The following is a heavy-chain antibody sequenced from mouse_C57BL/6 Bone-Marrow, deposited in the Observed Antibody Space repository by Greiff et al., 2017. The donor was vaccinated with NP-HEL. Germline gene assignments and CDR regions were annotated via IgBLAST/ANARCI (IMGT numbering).Heavy chain of an antibody. CDR3: TKRAIYYYGSSYGNAMDY. CDR2: IWRGGST. Sequence: QVQLKESGPGLVQPSQSLSITCTVSGFSLTRYGVHWVRQSPGKGLEWLGVIWRGGSTDYNAAFMSRLSITKDNSKSQIFFKMNSLQADVTAIYDCTKRAIYYYGSSYGNAMDYWGQGTSVTVSS. V-gene: IGHV2-5*01. CDR1: GFSLTRYG. J-gene: IGHJ4*01. D-gene: IGHD1-1*01.